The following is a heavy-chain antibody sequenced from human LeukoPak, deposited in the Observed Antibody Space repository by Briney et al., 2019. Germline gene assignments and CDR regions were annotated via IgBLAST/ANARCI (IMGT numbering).Heavy chain of an antibody. CDR3: ASAEGIQDAFDI. CDR2: INPSGGST. J-gene: IGHJ3*02. CDR1: GYTFTSYY. D-gene: IGHD1-14*01. V-gene: IGHV1-46*01. Sequence: ASVTVSFTASGYTFTSYYMHWVRQAPGQGLEWMGIINPSGGSTSYAQKFQGRVTMTRDMSTSTVYMELSSLRSEDTAVYYCASAEGIQDAFDIWGQGTMVTVSS.